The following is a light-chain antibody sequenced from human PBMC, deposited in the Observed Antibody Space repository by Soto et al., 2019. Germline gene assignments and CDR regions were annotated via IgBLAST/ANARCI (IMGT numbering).Light chain of an antibody. Sequence: QSVLTQPPSVSGAPGQRVTISCTGSSSNIGAGYDVHWYQQLPGTAPKLLIYGNSNRPSGVPDRFSGSKSGTSASLAITGLHAEDEADYYCQSYDCSPHVVFGGGTKLTVL. CDR2: GNS. CDR3: QSYDCSPHVV. CDR1: SSNIGAGYD. J-gene: IGLJ2*01. V-gene: IGLV1-40*01.